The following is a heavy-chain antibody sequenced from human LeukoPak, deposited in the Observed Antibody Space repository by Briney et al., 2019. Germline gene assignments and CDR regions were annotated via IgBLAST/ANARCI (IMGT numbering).Heavy chain of an antibody. V-gene: IGHV3-23*01. Sequence: GGSLRLSCAASGFTFSSYAMSWVRQAPGKGLEWVSAISGSGGSTYYADSVKGRFTISRDNSKNTLYLQMNSLRAEDTAVYYCATGSAGLGDSNNDAFDIWGQGTMVTVSS. CDR3: ATGSAGLGDSNNDAFDI. CDR2: ISGSGGST. J-gene: IGHJ3*02. CDR1: GFTFSSYA. D-gene: IGHD4-4*01.